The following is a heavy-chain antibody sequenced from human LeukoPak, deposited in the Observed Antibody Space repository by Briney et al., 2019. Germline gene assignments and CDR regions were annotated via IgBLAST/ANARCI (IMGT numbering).Heavy chain of an antibody. CDR2: FSATDGSA. Sequence: GGSLRLSCAASGFTVSSYGMTWVRLAPGKGLEWVSAFSATDGSAQYAESVKGRFTISRDNSKNTLYLQMNSMRDEDTAVYYCAKARIAAAGTGAFDVWGQGTMVTVSS. V-gene: IGHV3-23*01. D-gene: IGHD6-13*01. CDR1: GFTVSSYG. CDR3: AKARIAAAGTGAFDV. J-gene: IGHJ3*01.